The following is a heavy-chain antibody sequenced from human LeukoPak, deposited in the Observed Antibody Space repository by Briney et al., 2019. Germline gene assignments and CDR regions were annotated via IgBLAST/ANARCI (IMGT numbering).Heavy chain of an antibody. V-gene: IGHV3-15*01. CDR2: IKSKTDGGTT. D-gene: IGHD2-21*02. CDR3: TTDLGVATATIFDY. CDR1: GLTFSNAG. Sequence: PGGSLRLSCAASGLTFSNAGMSWVRQAPGKGLEWVGRIKSKTDGGTTEYAAPVKGRFTISRDDSRNTLYLQMNSLKIEDTAVYYCTTDLGVATATIFDYWGQGTLVTVSS. J-gene: IGHJ4*02.